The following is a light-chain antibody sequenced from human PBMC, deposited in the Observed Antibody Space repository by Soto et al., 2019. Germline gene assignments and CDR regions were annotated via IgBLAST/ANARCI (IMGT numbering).Light chain of an antibody. CDR1: QSVSSH. J-gene: IGKJ5*01. CDR2: DAS. V-gene: IGKV3-11*01. Sequence: EIVLTQSPATLSLSPGERATVSCRASQSVSSHLAWYQQKRGQDPRLLIYDASSRASGIPARFSGSGSGTDFTLTISSLEPEDFAVYYCQQGGNWPLTFGQGTRLEIK. CDR3: QQGGNWPLT.